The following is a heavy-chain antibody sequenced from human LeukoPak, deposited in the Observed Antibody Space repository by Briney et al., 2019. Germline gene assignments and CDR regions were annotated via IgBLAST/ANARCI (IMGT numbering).Heavy chain of an antibody. CDR3: ARAGLAVGATQPGAFDY. CDR1: GGSFSGYY. Sequence: PWETLSLTCAVYGGSFSGYYWSWIRQPPGKGLEWSGEINHSGSTNYNPSLKSRVTISVDTSKNQFSLKLSSVTAADTAVYYCARAGLAVGATQPGAFDYWGQGTLVTVSS. V-gene: IGHV4-34*01. CDR2: INHSGST. J-gene: IGHJ4*02. D-gene: IGHD1-26*01.